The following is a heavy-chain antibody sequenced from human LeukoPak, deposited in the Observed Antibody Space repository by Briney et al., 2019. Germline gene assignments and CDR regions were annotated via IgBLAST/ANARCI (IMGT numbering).Heavy chain of an antibody. D-gene: IGHD3-3*01. V-gene: IGHV4-4*07. CDR1: GRSISSYY. Sequence: PSETLSLTCTVSGRSISSYYWSWIRQPAGKGLEWIGRIYTSGSTNYNPSLKSRVTMSVDTSKNQFSLKLSSVTAADTAVYYCARDPYDFWSGYYTGFDPWGQGTLVTVSS. J-gene: IGHJ5*02. CDR2: IYTSGST. CDR3: ARDPYDFWSGYYTGFDP.